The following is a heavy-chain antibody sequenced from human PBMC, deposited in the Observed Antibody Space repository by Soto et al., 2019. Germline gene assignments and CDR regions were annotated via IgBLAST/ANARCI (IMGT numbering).Heavy chain of an antibody. CDR3: AKVLSAAPGEGVDC. CDR1: GFTFSSYA. V-gene: IGHV3-23*01. Sequence: EVQLLESGGGLVQPGGSLRLSCAASGFTFSSYAMSWVRQAPGKGLEWVSSISGSGGITYYADSVKGRFTISRDSSKNTLYLRMNSLRAEDTAVYYCAKVLSAAPGEGVDCWGQGTLVTVSS. D-gene: IGHD6-13*01. CDR2: ISGSGGIT. J-gene: IGHJ4*02.